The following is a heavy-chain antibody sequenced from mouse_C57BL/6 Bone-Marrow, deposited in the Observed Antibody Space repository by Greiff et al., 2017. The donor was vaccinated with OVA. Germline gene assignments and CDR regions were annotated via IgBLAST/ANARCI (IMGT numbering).Heavy chain of an antibody. CDR1: GYTFTSYW. J-gene: IGHJ1*03. Sequence: QVQLQQPGAELVRPGSSVKLSCKASGYTFTSYWMHWVKQRPIQGLEWIGNIDPSDSETHYNQKFKDKATLTVDKSCSTAYMQLSSLTSEDSAVYYCARSGTEWYFDVWGTGTTVTVSS. D-gene: IGHD4-1*01. CDR3: ARSGTEWYFDV. CDR2: IDPSDSET. V-gene: IGHV1-52*01.